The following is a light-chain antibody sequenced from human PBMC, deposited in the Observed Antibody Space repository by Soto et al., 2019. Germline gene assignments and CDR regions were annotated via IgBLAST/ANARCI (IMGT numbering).Light chain of an antibody. CDR2: TAS. V-gene: IGKV1-27*01. CDR3: QKYSGPPYT. J-gene: IGKJ2*01. Sequence: DIQMTQSPSSLSASVGDRVTITCRSSQGIRNYLAWYQQKAGKVPKLLIYTASTLQAGVPSRFSGSGSGTDFTLSISSLQPEDVATYYCQKYSGPPYTFGQGTKLEIK. CDR1: QGIRNY.